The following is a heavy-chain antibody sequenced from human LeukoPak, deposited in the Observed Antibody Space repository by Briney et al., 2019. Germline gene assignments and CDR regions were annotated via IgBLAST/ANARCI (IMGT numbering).Heavy chain of an antibody. J-gene: IGHJ4*02. V-gene: IGHV3-30*18. CDR2: ISYDGINK. CDR1: GFTFSTFD. D-gene: IGHD4-17*01. Sequence: GGSLRLSCVASGFTFSTFDMQWLRQAPGKGLEWVAVISYDGINKYYGDSVKGRFTISRDNSKSTLYLEMNSLRTEDTAVYYCAKENFVTTVTPLPVRDCGQGTLVTVSS. CDR3: AKENFVTTVTPLPVRD.